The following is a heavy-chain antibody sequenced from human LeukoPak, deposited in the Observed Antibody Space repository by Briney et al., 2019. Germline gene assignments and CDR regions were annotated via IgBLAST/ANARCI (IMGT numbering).Heavy chain of an antibody. CDR1: GYSFTTYG. CDR3: ARDQNWASYYFDS. CDR2: ISPYNGAT. J-gene: IGHJ4*02. Sequence: ASVKVSCKPSGYSFTTYGINWVRQAPGQGLEWMGWISPYNGATNYAQKLQGRVTMTTDTSTSTAYMELRSLRSDDTAIYYCARDQNWASYYFDSWGQGTLVTVSS. V-gene: IGHV1-18*01. D-gene: IGHD7-27*01.